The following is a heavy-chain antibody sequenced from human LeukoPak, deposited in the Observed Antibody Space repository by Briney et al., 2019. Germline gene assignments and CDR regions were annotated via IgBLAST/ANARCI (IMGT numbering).Heavy chain of an antibody. CDR3: ARGRSYSNYGRWFDP. Sequence: SVKVSCKASGGTFSSYAISWVRQAPGQGLEWMGGIIPIFGTANYAQKFQGRVTIAADESTSTAYMELSSLRSEDTAVYYCARGRSYSNYGRWFDPWGQGTLVTVSS. CDR1: GGTFSSYA. V-gene: IGHV1-69*01. J-gene: IGHJ5*02. CDR2: IIPIFGTA. D-gene: IGHD4-11*01.